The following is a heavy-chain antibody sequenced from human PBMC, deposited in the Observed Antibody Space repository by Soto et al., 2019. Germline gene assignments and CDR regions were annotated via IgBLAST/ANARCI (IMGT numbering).Heavy chain of an antibody. D-gene: IGHD5-18*01. CDR2: IYYSGNT. CDR1: GGSIGTYY. CDR3: ARLTEIQRWRPTYFDY. Sequence: PSETLSLTCTVSGGSIGTYYWSWIRQPPGKGLEWIGYIYYSGNTNYNPSLKRRVSISVDTSKNQFSLKLSSVTAADTAVYYCARLTEIQRWRPTYFDYWGQRTLVTVSS. V-gene: IGHV4-59*08. J-gene: IGHJ4*02.